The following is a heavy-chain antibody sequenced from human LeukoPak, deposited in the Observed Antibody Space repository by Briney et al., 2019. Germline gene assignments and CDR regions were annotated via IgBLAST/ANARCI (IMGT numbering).Heavy chain of an antibody. V-gene: IGHV1-18*01. Sequence: ASVKVSCKASGYTFTSYGISWVRQAPGQGLEWMGWICAYNGNTNYAQKLQGRVTMTTDTSTSTAYMELRSLRSDDTAVYYCARAYYDFWSGYSVDYWGQGTLVTVSS. CDR1: GYTFTSYG. CDR3: ARAYYDFWSGYSVDY. D-gene: IGHD3-3*01. J-gene: IGHJ4*02. CDR2: ICAYNGNT.